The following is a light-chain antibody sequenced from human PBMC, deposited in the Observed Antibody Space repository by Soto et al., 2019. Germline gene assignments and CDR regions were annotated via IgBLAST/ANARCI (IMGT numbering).Light chain of an antibody. CDR1: SSDVGSYNR. Sequence: QSVLTQPPSVSGSPRQSVTISCTGTSSDVGSYNRVSWYQQPPGTAPKLMIYEVSNRPSGVPDRFSGSKSGNTASLTISGLQAEDEADYYCNSYTSSSTYVFGTGTKVTVL. V-gene: IGLV2-18*02. J-gene: IGLJ1*01. CDR3: NSYTSSSTYV. CDR2: EVS.